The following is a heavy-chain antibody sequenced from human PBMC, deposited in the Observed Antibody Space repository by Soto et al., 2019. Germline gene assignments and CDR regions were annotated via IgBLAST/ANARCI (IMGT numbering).Heavy chain of an antibody. Sequence: PXGSLRLSCSASGFTFSAYAMTWVRQTPGKGLEWVSTITDSGGSTYYADSVKGRFTISRDNSKNTLYLQMNSLRVEDTAVFYCAKDLPIAARPVFDYWGQGNLFTVSS. V-gene: IGHV3-23*01. CDR3: AKDLPIAARPVFDY. J-gene: IGHJ4*02. D-gene: IGHD6-6*01. CDR2: ITDSGGST. CDR1: GFTFSAYA.